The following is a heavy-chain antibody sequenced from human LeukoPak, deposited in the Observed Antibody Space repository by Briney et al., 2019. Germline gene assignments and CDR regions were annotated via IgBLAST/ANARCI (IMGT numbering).Heavy chain of an antibody. J-gene: IGHJ4*02. CDR1: GFSFSSYP. CDR3: ARRGYSYGYEDFDY. CDR2: IGSSGHST. Sequence: GGSLRLSCTASGFSFSSYPMRWVRQAPGKGLEWVSSIGSSGHSTFYADSVKGRFTISRDNSKNTLYLQMNSLRAEDTAVYYCARRGYSYGYEDFDYWGQGTLVTVSS. D-gene: IGHD5-18*01. V-gene: IGHV3-23*01.